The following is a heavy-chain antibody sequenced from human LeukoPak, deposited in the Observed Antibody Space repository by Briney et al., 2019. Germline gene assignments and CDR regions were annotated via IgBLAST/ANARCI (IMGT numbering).Heavy chain of an antibody. J-gene: IGHJ4*02. Sequence: GGSLRLSCAASGFTFSTYIMNWVRQAPGKGLEWVSSISSSSSYIYYADSVKGRFTISRDNAKNSLYLQMNSLRAEDTAVYYCAGGTSNYYDSSGYYYSFDYRGQGTLVTVSS. D-gene: IGHD3-22*01. CDR3: AGGTSNYYDSSGYYYSFDY. CDR1: GFTFSTYI. CDR2: ISSSSSYI. V-gene: IGHV3-21*01.